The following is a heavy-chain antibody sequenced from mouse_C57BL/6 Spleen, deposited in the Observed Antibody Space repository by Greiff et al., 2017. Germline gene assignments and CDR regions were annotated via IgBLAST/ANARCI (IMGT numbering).Heavy chain of an antibody. CDR1: GYTFTSYW. J-gene: IGHJ3*01. CDR3: AAAHYYGSSWFAY. D-gene: IGHD1-1*01. CDR2: IDPSDSYT. V-gene: IGHV1-69*01. Sequence: QVQLQQPGDELVMPGASVKLSCKASGYTFTSYWMHWVKQRPGQGLEWIGEIDPSDSYTNYNQKFKGKSTLTVDKSSSTAYMQLSSLTSEDSAVYYCAAAHYYGSSWFAYWGQGTMVTVSA.